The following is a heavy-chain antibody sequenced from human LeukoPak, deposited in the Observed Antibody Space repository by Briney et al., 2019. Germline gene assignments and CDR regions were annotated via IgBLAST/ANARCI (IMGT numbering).Heavy chain of an antibody. J-gene: IGHJ5*02. CDR1: GGTFSSYA. D-gene: IGHD3-10*01. CDR3: AREYISGLYWLDP. CDR2: IIPIFGTA. V-gene: IGHV1-69*06. Sequence: ASVKVSCKASGGTFSSYAISWVRQAPGQGLEWMGGIIPIFGTANYAQKFQGRVSITADKSTTTAYMELSSLRSDDTAVYYCAREYISGLYWLDPWGQGTLVTVSS.